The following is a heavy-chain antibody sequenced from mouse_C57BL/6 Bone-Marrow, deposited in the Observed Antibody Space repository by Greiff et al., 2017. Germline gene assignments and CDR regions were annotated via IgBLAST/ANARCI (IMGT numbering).Heavy chain of an antibody. CDR1: GYTFTDYY. V-gene: IGHV1-19*01. CDR2: INPYNGGT. CDR3: ARGWFAY. Sequence: EVQGVESGPVLVKPGASVKMSCKASGYTFTDYYMNWVKQSHGKSLEWIGVINPYNGGTSYNQKFKGKATLTVDKSSSTAYMELNSLTSEDSAVYYCARGWFAYWGQGTLVTVSA. J-gene: IGHJ3*01.